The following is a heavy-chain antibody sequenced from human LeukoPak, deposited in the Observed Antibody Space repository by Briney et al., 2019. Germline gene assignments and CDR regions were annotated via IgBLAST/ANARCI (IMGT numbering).Heavy chain of an antibody. D-gene: IGHD3-9*01. CDR2: INPNSGGT. CDR1: GYTFTGYY. CDR3: ARVIELRYFDWLGFYYYYMDL. Sequence: ASVKVSCKASGYTFTGYYMHWVRHAPGQGLEWMGWINPNSGGTNYVQKVPGSVPMTRATSISTAYIELSRLRSDDTAVYYCARVIELRYFDWLGFYYYYMDLWGKGTTVTVSS. J-gene: IGHJ6*03. V-gene: IGHV1-2*02.